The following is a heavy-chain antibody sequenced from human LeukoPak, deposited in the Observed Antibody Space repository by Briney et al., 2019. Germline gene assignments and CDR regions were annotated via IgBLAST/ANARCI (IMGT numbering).Heavy chain of an antibody. CDR3: AKDTPKHIVVVTAIPIDY. Sequence: GGSLRLSCAASGFTFSSYAMSWVRQAPGKGLEWVSAISGSGGSTYYADSVKGRFTISRDNSKNTLYLQMNSLRAEDTAVYYCAKDTPKHIVVVTAIPIDYWGQGTLVTVSS. CDR2: ISGSGGST. CDR1: GFTFSSYA. D-gene: IGHD2-21*02. V-gene: IGHV3-23*01. J-gene: IGHJ4*02.